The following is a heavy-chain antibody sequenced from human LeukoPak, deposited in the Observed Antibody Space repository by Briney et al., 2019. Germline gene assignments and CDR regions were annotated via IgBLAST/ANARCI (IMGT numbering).Heavy chain of an antibody. J-gene: IGHJ3*02. CDR3: ARLITGTTTAFDI. Sequence: SETLSLTCSVSGGSISGYYWTWIRQPAGKGLEWIGRVYTSGSTHYNPSLKTRLTTSVDTSKNQFSLKLSSVTAADTAVYYCARLITGTTTAFDIWGQGTMVTLSS. D-gene: IGHD1-7*01. CDR1: GGSISGYY. CDR2: VYTSGST. V-gene: IGHV4-4*07.